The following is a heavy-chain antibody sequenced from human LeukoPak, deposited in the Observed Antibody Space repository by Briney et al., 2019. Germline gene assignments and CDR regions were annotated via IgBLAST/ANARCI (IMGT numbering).Heavy chain of an antibody. V-gene: IGHV3-21*01. CDR1: GFTFSSYS. J-gene: IGHJ5*02. Sequence: PGGSLRLSCAASGFTFSSYSMNWVRQAPGKGLEWVSSISSSSSYIYYADSVKGRFTISRDNAKNSLYLQMNSLRAEDTAVYYCAREGQLLAYIWFDPWGQGTLVTVSS. D-gene: IGHD2-2*01. CDR2: ISSSSSYI. CDR3: AREGQLLAYIWFDP.